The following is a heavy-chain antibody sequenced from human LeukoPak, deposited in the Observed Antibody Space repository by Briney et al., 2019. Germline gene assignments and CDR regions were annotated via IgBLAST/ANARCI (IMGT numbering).Heavy chain of an antibody. CDR2: ISAYNGNT. V-gene: IGHV1-18*01. Sequence: VAVTDSFRASRYTFINYGISWVRQPPGQGLEWMGWISAYNGNTTYAQNLQGSVTMTTDTSANTAYMELRSLRSDDTAVYYCARDQDLGAFDIWGQGTMVSVS. CDR3: ARDQDLGAFDI. CDR1: RYTFINYG. J-gene: IGHJ3*02. D-gene: IGHD3-10*01.